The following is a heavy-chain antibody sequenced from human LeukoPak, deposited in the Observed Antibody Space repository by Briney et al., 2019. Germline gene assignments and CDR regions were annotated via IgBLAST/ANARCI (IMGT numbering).Heavy chain of an antibody. Sequence: GGSLRLSCVVSGITLSNYGMSWIRQAPGKGLEWVSYISSSGSTIYYADSVKGRFTISRDNAKNSLYLQMNSLRAEDTAVYYCARDGAAAGTDNWFDPWGQGTLVTVSS. CDR2: ISSSGSTI. D-gene: IGHD6-13*01. J-gene: IGHJ5*02. CDR1: GITLSNYG. V-gene: IGHV3-11*01. CDR3: ARDGAAAGTDNWFDP.